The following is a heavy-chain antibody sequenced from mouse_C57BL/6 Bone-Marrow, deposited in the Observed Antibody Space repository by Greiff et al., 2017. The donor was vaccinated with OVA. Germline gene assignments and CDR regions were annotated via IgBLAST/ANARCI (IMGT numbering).Heavy chain of an antibody. CDR1: GFTFSSYA. CDR3: ARESYGSSWYFDV. Sequence: EVQVVESGGGLVKPGGSLKLSCAASGFTFSSYAMSWVRQTPEKRLEWVATISDGGSYTYYPDNVKGRFTISRDNAKNNLYLQRSHLKSENTAMYFCARESYGSSWYFDVWGTGTTVTVSS. CDR2: ISDGGSYT. J-gene: IGHJ1*03. V-gene: IGHV5-4*01. D-gene: IGHD1-1*01.